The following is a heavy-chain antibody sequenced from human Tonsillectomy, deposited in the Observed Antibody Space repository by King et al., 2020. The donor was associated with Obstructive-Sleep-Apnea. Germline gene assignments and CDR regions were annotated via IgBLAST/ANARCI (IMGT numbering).Heavy chain of an antibody. J-gene: IGHJ5*02. CDR3: ARDSNTAMVTFWFDP. CDR2: ISAYNGDT. V-gene: IGHV1-18*04. D-gene: IGHD5-18*01. Sequence: QLVQSGAEVKKPGASVKVSCKASGYTFTSYGISWVRQAPGQGLERMGWISAYNGDTNYAQKIQGRVTMTTDTSTSTAYMELRSLRSDDTAVYYCARDSNTAMVTFWFDPWGQGTLVTVSS. CDR1: GYTFTSYG.